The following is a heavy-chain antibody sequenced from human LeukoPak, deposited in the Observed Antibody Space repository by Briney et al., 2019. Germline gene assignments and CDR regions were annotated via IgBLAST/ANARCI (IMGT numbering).Heavy chain of an antibody. CDR2: INHSGST. Sequence: KPSETLSLTCAVYGGSFSGYYWSWIRQPPGKGLEWIGEINHSGSTNYNPSLKSRVTISVDTSKNQFSLKLSSVTAADTAVYYCARDRAKLGIGQKDYGTYYFDYWGQGTLVTVSS. J-gene: IGHJ4*02. CDR1: GGSFSGYY. D-gene: IGHD7-27*01. V-gene: IGHV4-34*01. CDR3: ARDRAKLGIGQKDYGTYYFDY.